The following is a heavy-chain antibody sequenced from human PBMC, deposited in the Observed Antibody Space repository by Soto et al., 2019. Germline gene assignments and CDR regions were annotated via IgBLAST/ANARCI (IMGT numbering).Heavy chain of an antibody. CDR2: INPSGGST. V-gene: IGHV1-46*03. D-gene: IGHD4-17*01. J-gene: IGHJ4*02. CDR1: GYTFTSYY. Sequence: GASVKVSCKASGYTFTSYYMHWVPQAPGQGLEWMGIINPSGGSTSYAQKFQGRVTMTRDTSTSTVYMELSSLRSEDTAVYYCARAWAPGTVTTTSGYWGQGTLVTVSS. CDR3: ARAWAPGTVTTTSGY.